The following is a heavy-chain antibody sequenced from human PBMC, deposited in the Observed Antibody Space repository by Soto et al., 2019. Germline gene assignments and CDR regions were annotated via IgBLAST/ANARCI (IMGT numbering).Heavy chain of an antibody. V-gene: IGHV3-23*01. CDR3: AKDPVYSSSWWDDAFDI. CDR1: GFTFSSYA. Sequence: RLSCAASGFTFSSYAMSWVRQAPGKGLEWVSAISGSGGSTYYADSVKGRFTISRDNSKNTLYLQMNSLRAEDTAVYYCAKDPVYSSSWWDDAFDIWGQGTMVTV. D-gene: IGHD6-13*01. CDR2: ISGSGGST. J-gene: IGHJ3*02.